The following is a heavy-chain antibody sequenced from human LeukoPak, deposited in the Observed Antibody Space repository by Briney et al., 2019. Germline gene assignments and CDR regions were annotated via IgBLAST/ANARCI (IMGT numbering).Heavy chain of an antibody. CDR2: ISSSGSTI. CDR3: ARDKPALQYYYGSGSYYKFDY. J-gene: IGHJ4*02. D-gene: IGHD3-10*01. CDR1: GFTFSSYE. Sequence: GGSLRLSCAASGFTFSSYEMNWVRQAPGKGLEWVSYISSSGSTIYYADSVKGRFTISRDNAKNSLYLQMNSLRAEGTAVYYCARDKPALQYYYGSGSYYKFDYWGQGTLVTVSS. V-gene: IGHV3-48*03.